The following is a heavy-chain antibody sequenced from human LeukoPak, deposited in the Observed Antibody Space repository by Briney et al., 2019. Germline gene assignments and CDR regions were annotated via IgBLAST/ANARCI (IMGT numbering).Heavy chain of an antibody. Sequence: SETLSLTCTVSGGSISSYYWSWIRQPPGKGLEWIGYIYYSGSTNYNPSLKSRVTISVDTSKNQFSLKLGSVTAADTAVYYCAGAYSRGGYGGPYFDYWGQETLVTVSS. D-gene: IGHD6-19*01. CDR1: GGSISSYY. J-gene: IGHJ4*02. V-gene: IGHV4-59*01. CDR3: AGAYSRGGYGGPYFDY. CDR2: IYYSGST.